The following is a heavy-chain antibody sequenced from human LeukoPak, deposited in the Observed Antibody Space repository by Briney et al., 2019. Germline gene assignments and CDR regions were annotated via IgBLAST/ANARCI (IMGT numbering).Heavy chain of an antibody. V-gene: IGHV3-53*01. J-gene: IGHJ4*02. D-gene: IGHD3-22*01. CDR3: ARRTRTMKTFDY. CDR2: IYSGGNT. CDR1: GFTVSSNS. Sequence: PGGSLRLSCTVSGFTVSSNSMSWVRQAPGKGLEWVSFIYSGGNTHYSDSVKGRFTISRDNAKNSLYLQMNSLRAEDTAVYYCARRTRTMKTFDYWGQGTLVTVSS.